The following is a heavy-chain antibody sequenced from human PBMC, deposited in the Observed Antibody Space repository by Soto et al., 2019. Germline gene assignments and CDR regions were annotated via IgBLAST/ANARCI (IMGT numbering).Heavy chain of an antibody. Sequence: SETLSLTCTVSGGSISSSSYYWGWIRQPPGKGLEWIGSIYYSGSTYYNPSLKSRVTISVDTSKNQFSLKLSSVTAADTAVYYCARLLLLGYCSSTSCYSYYFDYWGQGTLVTVSS. D-gene: IGHD2-2*01. V-gene: IGHV4-39*01. J-gene: IGHJ4*02. CDR3: ARLLLLGYCSSTSCYSYYFDY. CDR2: IYYSGST. CDR1: GGSISSSSYY.